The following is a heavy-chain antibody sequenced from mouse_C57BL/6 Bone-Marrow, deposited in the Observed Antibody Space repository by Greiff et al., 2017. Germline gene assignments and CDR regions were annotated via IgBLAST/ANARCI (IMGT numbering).Heavy chain of an antibody. V-gene: IGHV5-6*01. CDR2: ISSGGSYT. CDR1: GFTFSSYG. Sequence: EVKLVESGGDLVKPGGSLKLSCAASGFTFSSYGMSWVRQTPDKRLEWVAIISSGGSYTYYPDSVKGRFTISRDNAKNTLYLQMSSLKSEDTAMYYCARHYYGSGYYFDYWGQGTTLTVSS. J-gene: IGHJ2*01. CDR3: ARHYYGSGYYFDY. D-gene: IGHD1-1*01.